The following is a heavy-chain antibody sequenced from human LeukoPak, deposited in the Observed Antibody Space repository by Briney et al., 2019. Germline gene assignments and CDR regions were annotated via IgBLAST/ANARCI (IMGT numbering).Heavy chain of an antibody. J-gene: IGHJ4*02. CDR1: GFTFSSYA. CDR2: ISGSGGST. Sequence: GGSLRLSCAASGFTFSSYAMSWVRQAPGKGLEWVSAISGSGGSTYYADSVKGRFTISRDNSKNTLYLQMNSLRAEDTAVYYCALLSGDYREYYFDYWGQGTLVTVSS. CDR3: ALLSGDYREYYFDY. D-gene: IGHD4-17*01. V-gene: IGHV3-23*01.